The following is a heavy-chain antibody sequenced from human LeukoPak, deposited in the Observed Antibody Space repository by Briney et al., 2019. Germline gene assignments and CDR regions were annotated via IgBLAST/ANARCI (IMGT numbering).Heavy chain of an antibody. J-gene: IGHJ4*02. Sequence: GESLKISCKGSGYTFTNYWIGWVRQMPGKGLEWMGIIYPGDSDTRYSPSFQGEVTISADKSTSTAYLQWSSLKASDTAMYSCARRGGYSSSWSRFEYWGQGTLVTVSS. CDR2: IYPGDSDT. CDR3: ARRGGYSSSWSRFEY. V-gene: IGHV5-51*01. D-gene: IGHD6-13*01. CDR1: GYTFTNYW.